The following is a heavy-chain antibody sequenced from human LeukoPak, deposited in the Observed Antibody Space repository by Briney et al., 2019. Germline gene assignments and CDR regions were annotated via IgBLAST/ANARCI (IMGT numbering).Heavy chain of an antibody. J-gene: IGHJ5*02. CDR3: ARDRGVVPAAMRGLPYNWFDP. D-gene: IGHD2-2*01. Sequence: PSETLSLTCTVSGGSISSYYWSWIRQPAGKGLEWIGRIYTSGSTNYNPSLKSRVTMSVDTPKNQFSLKLSSVTAADTAVYYCARDRGVVPAAMRGLPYNWFDPWGQGTLVTVSS. V-gene: IGHV4-4*07. CDR1: GGSISSYY. CDR2: IYTSGST.